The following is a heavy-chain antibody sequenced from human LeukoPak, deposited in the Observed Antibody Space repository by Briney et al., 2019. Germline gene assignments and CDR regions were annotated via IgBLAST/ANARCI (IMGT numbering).Heavy chain of an antibody. CDR2: ISGSGGRT. Sequence: QTGGSLRLSCAASGFIFSSYAMSRVRQAPGKGLEWVSVISGSGGRTYYADSVKGRFNISRDNSKNTLYLQMNSLRAEDTAVYFCTKGYCISTNCYTGDWGQGTLVTVSS. CDR1: GFIFSSYA. V-gene: IGHV3-23*01. D-gene: IGHD2-2*02. J-gene: IGHJ4*02. CDR3: TKGYCISTNCYTGD.